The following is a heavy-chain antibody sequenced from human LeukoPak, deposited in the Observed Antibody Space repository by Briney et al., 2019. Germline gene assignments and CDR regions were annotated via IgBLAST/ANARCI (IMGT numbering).Heavy chain of an antibody. J-gene: IGHJ4*02. V-gene: IGHV3-73*01. CDR3: VGDYNSWTGLKY. D-gene: IGHD1-1*01. CDR1: GFTFGGST. Sequence: PGGSLKLSCAASGFTFGGSTMHWVRQASGKGLEWVGHIGNKARNYATEYAASLKGRFTISRDDSKDTAYLQVNSLKTEDTAVYYCVGDYNSWTGLKYWGQGTLVTVSS. CDR2: IGNKARNYAT.